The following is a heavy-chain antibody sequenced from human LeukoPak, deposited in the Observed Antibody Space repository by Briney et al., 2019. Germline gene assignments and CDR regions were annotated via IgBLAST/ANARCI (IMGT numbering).Heavy chain of an antibody. J-gene: IGHJ5*02. D-gene: IGHD3-10*01. CDR2: MNPNIGNT. Sequence: ASVNVSCKASGYTFTSYDINWVRQATGQGLEWMGWMNPNIGNTGYAQKFQGRVTMTRNTSISTAYMELSSLRSEDTAVYYCARGLYYYGSGSYQSRDNWFDPWGQGTLVTVSS. CDR1: GYTFTSYD. CDR3: ARGLYYYGSGSYQSRDNWFDP. V-gene: IGHV1-8*01.